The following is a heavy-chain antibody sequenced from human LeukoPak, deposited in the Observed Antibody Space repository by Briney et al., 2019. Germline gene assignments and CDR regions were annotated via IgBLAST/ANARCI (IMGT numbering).Heavy chain of an antibody. D-gene: IGHD1-1*01. J-gene: IGHJ3*02. Sequence: GRSLRLSCAASGFTFSSYGMHWVRQAPGKGLEWVAVIWYDGSNKYFADSVKGRFTISRDNSKNTLYLQMNSLRAEDTAVYYCARDCLESQSNAFDMWGQGTQVTVSS. CDR3: ARDCLESQSNAFDM. CDR2: IWYDGSNK. CDR1: GFTFSSYG. V-gene: IGHV3-33*01.